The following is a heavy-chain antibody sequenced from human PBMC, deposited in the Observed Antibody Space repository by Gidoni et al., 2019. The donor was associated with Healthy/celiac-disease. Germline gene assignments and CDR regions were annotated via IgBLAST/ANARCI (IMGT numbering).Heavy chain of an antibody. CDR1: GGSISSGGYY. CDR2: IYYSGST. Sequence: QVQLQESGPGLVKPSQTLSRTCTVSGGSISSGGYYWSWLRQHPGKGVEWIGYIYYSGSTYYNPSLKSRATISVDTSKPQFSLKLSSVSAADTAVYYCARVITIFGVVNGWFDPWGQGTLVTVSS. V-gene: IGHV4-31*03. CDR3: ARVITIFGVVNGWFDP. J-gene: IGHJ5*02. D-gene: IGHD3-3*01.